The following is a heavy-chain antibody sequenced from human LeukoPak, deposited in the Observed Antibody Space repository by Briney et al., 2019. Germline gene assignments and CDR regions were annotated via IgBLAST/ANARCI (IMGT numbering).Heavy chain of an antibody. Sequence: GGSLRLSCVVSGFTFSSYGMHWVRQAPGKGLGWVAFMTYDGSKRPYADSVKGRFTISRDNSKNTLYLQMDGLRPEDTAVYYCAKVGHYHDFDYWGQGTLVTVSS. CDR1: GFTFSSYG. CDR3: AKVGHYHDFDY. J-gene: IGHJ4*02. CDR2: MTYDGSKR. D-gene: IGHD3-3*01. V-gene: IGHV3-30*02.